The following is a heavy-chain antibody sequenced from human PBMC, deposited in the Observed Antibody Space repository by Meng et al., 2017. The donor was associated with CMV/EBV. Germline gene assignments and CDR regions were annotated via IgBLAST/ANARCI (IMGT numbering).Heavy chain of an antibody. D-gene: IGHD3-22*01. CDR3: AKGRGGGITMIVGAFDY. Sequence: SLKISCAASGFTFDDYAMHWVRQAPGKGLEWVSGISWNSGSIGYADSVKGRFTISRDNAKNSLHLQMNSLRAEDTALYYCAKGRGGGITMIVGAFDYWGQGTLVTVSS. J-gene: IGHJ4*02. CDR2: ISWNSGSI. V-gene: IGHV3-9*01. CDR1: GFTFDDYA.